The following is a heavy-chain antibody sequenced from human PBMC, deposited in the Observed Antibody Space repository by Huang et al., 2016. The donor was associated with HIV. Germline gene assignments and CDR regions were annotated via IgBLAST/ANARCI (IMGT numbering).Heavy chain of an antibody. CDR3: VKERGSSRARSSFDF. J-gene: IGHJ3*01. V-gene: IGHV3-30*02. D-gene: IGHD6-13*01. Sequence: QVRLVESGGGVVQPGASLTLSCSASGFPFSAYGMGWVRQAPGKGLEWVSLIRYDGNNDYLIGSVKGRFTIARDNSNNTLYLRMNSLRPEDTAVYYCVKERGSSRARSSFDFWGQGTSVIVSS. CDR2: IRYDGNND. CDR1: GFPFSAYG.